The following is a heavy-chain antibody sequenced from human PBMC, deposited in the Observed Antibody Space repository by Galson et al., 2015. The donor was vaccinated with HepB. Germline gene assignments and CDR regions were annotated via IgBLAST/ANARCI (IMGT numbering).Heavy chain of an antibody. CDR2: ISGTGSRT. J-gene: IGHJ4*02. V-gene: IGHV3-23*01. D-gene: IGHD6-13*01. Sequence: SLRLSCAASGITFYNYAMSWVRQAPGKGLEWVSSISGTGSRTYYADSVKGRFTISRDNSNNTLYLQMNSLRAEDTALYYCAKREHSISWAFDYWGQGTRVTVSS. CDR1: GITFYNYA. CDR3: AKREHSISWAFDY.